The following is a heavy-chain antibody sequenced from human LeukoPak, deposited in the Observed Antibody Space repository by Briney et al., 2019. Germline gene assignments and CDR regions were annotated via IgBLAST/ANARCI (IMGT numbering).Heavy chain of an antibody. CDR1: GGSISSSSYY. CDR3: ARRLWRGYSGYVLGYFDY. Sequence: SETLSLTCTVSGGSISSSSYYWGWIRQPPGKGLEWIGSIYYSGSTYYNPSLKSRVTISVDTSKNQFSLKLSSVTAADTAVYYCARRLWRGYSGYVLGYFDYWGQGTLVTVSS. D-gene: IGHD5-12*01. V-gene: IGHV4-39*01. J-gene: IGHJ4*02. CDR2: IYYSGST.